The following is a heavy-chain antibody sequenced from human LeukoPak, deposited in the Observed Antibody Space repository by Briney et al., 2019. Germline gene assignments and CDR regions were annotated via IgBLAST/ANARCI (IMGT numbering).Heavy chain of an antibody. V-gene: IGHV4-59*04. CDR2: IYYSGST. D-gene: IGHD2-21*02. CDR1: GGSISTYY. Sequence: KPSETLSLTCTVSGGSISTYYWSWIRQPPGKGLEWIGYIYYSGSTYYNSSLKSRVTISVDTSKNQFSLKLSSLTAADTAVYYCARAAYCGGDCYLFDYWGQGTLVTVFS. J-gene: IGHJ4*02. CDR3: ARAAYCGGDCYLFDY.